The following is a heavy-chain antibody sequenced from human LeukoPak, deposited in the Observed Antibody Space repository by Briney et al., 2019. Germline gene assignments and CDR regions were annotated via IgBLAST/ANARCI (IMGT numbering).Heavy chain of an antibody. CDR3: ARARVNYGSVDLDY. D-gene: IGHD3-10*01. Sequence: SVKVSCKASGGTFSSYAISWVRQAPGQGLECMGGIIPIFGTANYAQRFQGRVTITADESTSTAYMELSSLRSEDTAVYYCARARVNYGSVDLDYWGQGTLVTVSS. CDR2: IIPIFGTA. CDR1: GGTFSSYA. V-gene: IGHV1-69*13. J-gene: IGHJ4*02.